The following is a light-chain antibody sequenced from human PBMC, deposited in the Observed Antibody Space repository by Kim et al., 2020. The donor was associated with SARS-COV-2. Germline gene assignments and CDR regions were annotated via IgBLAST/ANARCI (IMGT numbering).Light chain of an antibody. Sequence: GQWVSISCSGTSSNLGSNNLYCSQQLPGSAPPLLISRDTQRPSGVPSRFSGSKSGNSASLPISGLRSEDEADYSCAAWYDGLRALVFGGGTKLTVL. CDR2: RDT. CDR1: SSNLGSNN. J-gene: IGLJ2*01. CDR3: AAWYDGLRALV. V-gene: IGLV1-47*01.